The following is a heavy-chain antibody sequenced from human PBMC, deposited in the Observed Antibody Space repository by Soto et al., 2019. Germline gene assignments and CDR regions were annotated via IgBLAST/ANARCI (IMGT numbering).Heavy chain of an antibody. V-gene: IGHV3-30*18. CDR2: ISYDGSNK. J-gene: IGHJ4*02. D-gene: IGHD6-6*01. CDR3: AKDQGSIAAHNFDY. CDR1: GFTFSSYC. Sequence: QPGGSLRLSCAASGFTFSSYCMHWVRQAPGKGLEWVAVISYDGSNKYYADSVKGRFTISRDNSKNTLYLQMNSLRAEDTAVYYCAKDQGSIAAHNFDYWGQGTMVTVSS.